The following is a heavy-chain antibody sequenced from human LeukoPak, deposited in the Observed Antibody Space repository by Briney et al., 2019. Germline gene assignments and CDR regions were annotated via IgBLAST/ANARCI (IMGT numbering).Heavy chain of an antibody. V-gene: IGHV3-30*18. CDR3: AKDEEIVKDQDYYYHMDV. D-gene: IGHD1-26*01. CDR2: ISFDGNKK. J-gene: IGHJ6*02. CDR1: GFTFRSYG. Sequence: GGSLRLSCAASGFTFRSYGMHWVRQAPGKGLEWVTAISFDGNKKYYADSVKGRFTISRDHPKNTLYLKMNSLTAEDTAVFYCAKDEEIVKDQDYYYHMDVWGQGTTVTVSS.